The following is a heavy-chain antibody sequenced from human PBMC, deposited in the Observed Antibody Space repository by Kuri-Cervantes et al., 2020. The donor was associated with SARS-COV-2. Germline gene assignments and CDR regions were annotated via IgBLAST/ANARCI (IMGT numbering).Heavy chain of an antibody. CDR3: ARGGGYDFWSGFDY. D-gene: IGHD3-3*01. CDR2: ISYDGSSK. J-gene: IGHJ4*02. CDR1: GFTFSSYG. V-gene: IGHV3-30*19. Sequence: GGSLRLSCAASGFTFSSYGMHWVRQAPGKGLEWVAVISYDGSSKYYADSVKGRFTISRDNSKNTLYLQMNSLRAEDTAVYYCARGGGYDFWSGFDYWGQGTLVTVSS.